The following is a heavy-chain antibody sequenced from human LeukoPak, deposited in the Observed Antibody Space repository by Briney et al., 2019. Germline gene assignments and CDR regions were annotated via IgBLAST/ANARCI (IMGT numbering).Heavy chain of an antibody. CDR3: ARRSRLYKHETTGYHDS. Sequence: PSETPSLTCNVSGDYITTTNYYWAWIRQPPGKGLEWIASIFYSGNTYYNPSLKIRVIISMDTSRKQISLKLTSVTATDTALYYRARRSRLYKHETTGYHDSWGQGTLVTVSS. CDR1: GDYITTTNYY. CDR2: IFYSGNT. J-gene: IGHJ4*02. V-gene: IGHV4-39*01. D-gene: IGHD3-9*01.